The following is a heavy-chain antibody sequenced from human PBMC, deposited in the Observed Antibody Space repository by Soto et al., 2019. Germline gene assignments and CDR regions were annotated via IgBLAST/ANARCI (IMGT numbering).Heavy chain of an antibody. J-gene: IGHJ3*02. Sequence: PSESLTLSGAVSGCSIKSGGHYWSWLRQPPGKGLEWIGYIYYSGSTYYNPSLMSRVTISIDTSKNQFSLKLTSVTAAGTAVYYCARGKVYGSGHAFDIWGQGTMVTVSS. CDR3: ARGKVYGSGHAFDI. D-gene: IGHD3-10*01. CDR2: IYYSGST. CDR1: GCSIKSGGHY. V-gene: IGHV4-31*11.